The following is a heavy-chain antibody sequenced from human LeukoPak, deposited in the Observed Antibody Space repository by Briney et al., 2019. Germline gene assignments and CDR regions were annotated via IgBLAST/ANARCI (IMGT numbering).Heavy chain of an antibody. Sequence: GGSLRLSCAASGFTFSSYAMSWVRQAPGKGLEWVSAISGSGGSTYYADSVKDRFSVSRDNAKNSLYLQMTSLRAEDTGIYYCARVLLSGYDRPIDFWGQGTLVTVSS. CDR3: ARVLLSGYDRPIDF. D-gene: IGHD5-12*01. CDR2: ISGSGGST. V-gene: IGHV3-23*01. J-gene: IGHJ4*02. CDR1: GFTFSSYA.